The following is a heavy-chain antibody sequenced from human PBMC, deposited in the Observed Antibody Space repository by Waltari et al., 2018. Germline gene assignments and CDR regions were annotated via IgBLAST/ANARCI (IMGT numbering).Heavy chain of an antibody. CDR2: INHSGST. D-gene: IGHD3-10*01. CDR3: ARPRRRILLWFGSGDPGENWFDP. CDR1: GGYFSGYY. V-gene: IGHV4-34*01. Sequence: QVQLQQWGAGLLKPSETLSLTCAVYGGYFSGYYWSWIRQPPGKGLGWIGEINHSGSTNYNPSLKSRVTISVDTSKNQFSLKLSSVTAADTAVYYCARPRRRILLWFGSGDPGENWFDPWGQGTLVTVSS. J-gene: IGHJ5*02.